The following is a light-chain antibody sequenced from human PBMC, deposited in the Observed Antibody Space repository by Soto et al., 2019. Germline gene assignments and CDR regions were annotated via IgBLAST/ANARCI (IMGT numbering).Light chain of an antibody. CDR2: DAS. J-gene: IGKJ5*01. Sequence: EIVLTQSPATLSLSPGERATLYCRASQSVSSYLAWYQQKPGQAPRLLIYDASNRATGIPARFSGSGSGTDFTLTISSLEPEDFALYYCQQRSTWPPTFGQGTRLEIK. V-gene: IGKV3-11*01. CDR1: QSVSSY. CDR3: QQRSTWPPT.